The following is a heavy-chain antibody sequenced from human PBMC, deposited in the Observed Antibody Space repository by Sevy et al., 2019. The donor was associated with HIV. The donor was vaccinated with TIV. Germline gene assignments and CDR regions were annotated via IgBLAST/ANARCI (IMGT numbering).Heavy chain of an antibody. J-gene: IGHJ4*02. D-gene: IGHD2-8*01. CDR2: LSCGCGEI. Sequence: GGSLRLSCAASGFTFSKYSMSWVRQPPGKGLEWVSTLSCGCGEINYADSVKGRFTISRDNSKSSVYLQMNNLRPEDTDVYYCAGEGCTKPHDYWGQGTLVTVSS. CDR1: GFTFSKYS. CDR3: AGEGCTKPHDY. V-gene: IGHV3-23*01.